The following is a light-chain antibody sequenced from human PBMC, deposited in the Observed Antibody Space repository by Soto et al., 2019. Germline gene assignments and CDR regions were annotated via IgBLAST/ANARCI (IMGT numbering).Light chain of an antibody. CDR1: SSDVGAYNY. J-gene: IGLJ3*02. CDR3: YSYTTSSTWV. V-gene: IGLV2-14*01. Sequence: QSVLTQPASVSGSPGQSITISCAGTSSDVGAYNYVSWYQQHPDKAPKVMIYEVSIRPSGVSDRFSGSKSGNTASLTISGLQDEDEAVYYCYSYTTSSTWVFGGGTKLTVL. CDR2: EVS.